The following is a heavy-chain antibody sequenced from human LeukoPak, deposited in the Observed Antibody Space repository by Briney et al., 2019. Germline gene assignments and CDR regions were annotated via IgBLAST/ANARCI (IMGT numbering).Heavy chain of an antibody. CDR2: IIPIFGTA. J-gene: IGHJ4*02. CDR1: GGTFSSYA. V-gene: IGHV1-69*13. Sequence: GGSVRVSCKASGGTFSSYAISWVRQAPGQGLEWMGGIIPIFGTANYAQKFQGRVTITADESTSTAYMELSSLRSEDTAVYYCAGRGAVWLRYWGQGTLVTVSS. D-gene: IGHD5-12*01. CDR3: AGRGAVWLRY.